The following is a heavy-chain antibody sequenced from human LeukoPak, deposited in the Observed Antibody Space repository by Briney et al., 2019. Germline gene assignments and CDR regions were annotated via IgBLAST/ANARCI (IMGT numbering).Heavy chain of an antibody. D-gene: IGHD5-18*01. J-gene: IGHJ6*02. V-gene: IGHV3-64*01. CDR1: GFTFSSYA. CDR2: ISSNGGST. CDR3: ARGGYSYGYYYYGMDV. Sequence: PGGSLRLSCAASGFTFSSYAMHWVRQAPGKGLEYVSAISSNGGSTYYANSVKGRFTISRDNSKNTLYLQMGSLRAEDMAVYYCARGGYSYGYYYYGMDVWGQGTTVTVSS.